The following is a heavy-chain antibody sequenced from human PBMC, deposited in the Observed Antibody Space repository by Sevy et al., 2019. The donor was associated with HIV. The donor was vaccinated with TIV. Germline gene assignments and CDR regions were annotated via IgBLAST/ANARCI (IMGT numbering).Heavy chain of an antibody. D-gene: IGHD3-22*01. J-gene: IGHJ4*02. CDR2: IKSKTDGGTT. V-gene: IGHV3-15*07. Sequence: GGSLGLSCAASGFPFSNAWMNWVRQAPGKGREWVGCIKSKTDGGTTDYAAPVKGRFTISRDDSKNTLYLQMNSLKTEDTAVYYCTTRRGNYDSSGYYWYFDYWGQGTLVTVSS. CDR1: GFPFSNAW. CDR3: TTRRGNYDSSGYYWYFDY.